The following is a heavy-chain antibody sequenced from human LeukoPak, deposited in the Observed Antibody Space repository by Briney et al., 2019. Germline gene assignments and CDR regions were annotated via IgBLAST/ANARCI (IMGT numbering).Heavy chain of an antibody. CDR2: INHSGST. Sequence: SETLSPTCTVSGGSISSYYWSWIRQPPGKGLEWIGEINHSGSTNYNPSLKSRVTISVDTSKNQFSLKLSSVTAADTAVYYCARLSGYSSSWYGTNFDLWGRGTLVTVSS. D-gene: IGHD6-13*01. CDR3: ARLSGYSSSWYGTNFDL. J-gene: IGHJ2*01. CDR1: GGSISSYY. V-gene: IGHV4-34*01.